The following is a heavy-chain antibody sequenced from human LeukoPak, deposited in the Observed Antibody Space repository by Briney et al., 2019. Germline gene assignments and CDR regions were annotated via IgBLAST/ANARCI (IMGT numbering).Heavy chain of an antibody. CDR3: ARVGVVVAATGNLWFDP. Sequence: GGSLRLSCAASGFTVSSYEMNWVRQAPGKGQEWDSYISSSGTTIYYADSVKGRFTISRDNAKNSLYLQMNSLRAEDTAVYYCARVGVVVAATGNLWFDPWGQGTLVTVSS. V-gene: IGHV3-48*03. CDR2: ISSSGTTI. CDR1: GFTVSSYE. J-gene: IGHJ5*02. D-gene: IGHD2-15*01.